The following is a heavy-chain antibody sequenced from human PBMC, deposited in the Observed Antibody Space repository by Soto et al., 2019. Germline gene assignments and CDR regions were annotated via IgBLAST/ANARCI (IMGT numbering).Heavy chain of an antibody. CDR3: ARDMYYDILTGYYGLANWFEP. CDR2: IYYSGST. V-gene: IGHV4-30-4*01. D-gene: IGHD3-9*01. J-gene: IGHJ5*01. Sequence: SETLSVTCIVSGGSTSSGDYYWSWIRQPPGKGLEWIGYIYYSGSTYNNPSLKSRVTISEDTSKHQFSLELCYVTAGDRAVYYCARDMYYDILTGYYGLANWFEPGGQGTLATVSS. CDR1: GGSTSSGDYY.